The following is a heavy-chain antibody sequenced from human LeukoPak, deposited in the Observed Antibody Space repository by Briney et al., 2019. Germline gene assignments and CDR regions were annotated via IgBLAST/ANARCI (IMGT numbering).Heavy chain of an antibody. V-gene: IGHV4-4*02. CDR1: GGSISSNNW. CDR2: IYHSGSP. D-gene: IGHD3-3*01. J-gene: IGHJ6*02. Sequence: SETLSLTCAVSGGSISSNNWWGWVRQPPGKGLEWIGEIYHSGSPNYNPSLRSRVTISVDKSRNHFSLNLSSVTAADTAVYYCARERGEYDFWSGYARGGYYYYGMDVWGQGTTVTVSS. CDR3: ARERGEYDFWSGYARGGYYYYGMDV.